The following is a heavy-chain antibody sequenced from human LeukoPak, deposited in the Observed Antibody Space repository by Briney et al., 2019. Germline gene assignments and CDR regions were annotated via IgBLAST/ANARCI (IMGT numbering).Heavy chain of an antibody. CDR2: INNDGSDT. D-gene: IGHD2-15*01. J-gene: IGHJ5*02. CDR3: VRGGESTWS. V-gene: IGHV3-74*01. Sequence: PGGSLRLSCAASGFTFSSYWMHWVRHAPGKGPVWVSRINNDGSDTTYADSVKGRFTISRDDAKNTLYLQMNSLRAEDTAVYYCVRGGESTWSWGQGTLVTVSS. CDR1: GFTFSSYW.